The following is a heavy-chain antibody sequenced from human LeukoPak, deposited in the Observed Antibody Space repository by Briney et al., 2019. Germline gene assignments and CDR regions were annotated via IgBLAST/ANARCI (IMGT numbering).Heavy chain of an antibody. Sequence: PGGSLRLSCAASGFTFSSYAMSWVRQAPGKGLEWVSAISGSGGSTYYADSVKGRFTISRDNSKNTLYLQMNSLRAEDTAVYYCAKGRNKGGFGVYYFDYWGQGTLVTVSS. CDR2: ISGSGGST. CDR3: AKGRNKGGFGVYYFDY. V-gene: IGHV3-23*01. CDR1: GFTFSSYA. D-gene: IGHD3-10*01. J-gene: IGHJ4*02.